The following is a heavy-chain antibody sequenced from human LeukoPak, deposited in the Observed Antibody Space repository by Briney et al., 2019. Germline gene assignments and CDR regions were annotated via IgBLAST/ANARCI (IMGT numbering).Heavy chain of an antibody. Sequence: GESLKISCKGSGYRFTNYWIGWVRQMPGKGLEWMGIIYTGDSDTRYSPSFRGQVTISADKSVTTAYLQWSSLKASDTTMYYCASSTSYSGYDFGTFHYWGQGTLVTVSS. J-gene: IGHJ4*02. D-gene: IGHD5-12*01. CDR1: GYRFTNYW. CDR2: IYTGDSDT. V-gene: IGHV5-51*01. CDR3: ASSTSYSGYDFGTFHY.